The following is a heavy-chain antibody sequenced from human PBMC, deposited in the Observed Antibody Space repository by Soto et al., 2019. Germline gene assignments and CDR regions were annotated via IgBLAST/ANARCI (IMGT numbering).Heavy chain of an antibody. CDR3: APNLDY. Sequence: QVQLVESGGGVVQPGRSLRLSCAASGFTFSSYGMHWVRQAPGKGLEWVAVISYDGSNKYYADSVKGRFTISRDNSKNTLYLQMNSLRAEDTAVSYCAPNLDYWGQGTLDTVSS. J-gene: IGHJ4*02. V-gene: IGHV3-30*03. CDR1: GFTFSSYG. CDR2: ISYDGSNK.